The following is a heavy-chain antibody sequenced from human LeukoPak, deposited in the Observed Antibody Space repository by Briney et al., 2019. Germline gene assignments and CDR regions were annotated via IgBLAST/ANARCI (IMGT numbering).Heavy chain of an antibody. CDR3: ARVGSLDYDILTGYHDY. J-gene: IGHJ4*02. V-gene: IGHV3-30-3*01. CDR1: GFTFSSHA. CDR2: ISYDGSNK. Sequence: PGRSLRLSCAASGFTFSSHAMHWVRQAPGKGLEWVAVISYDGSNKYYADSVKGRFTISRDNSKNTLYLQMNSLRAEDTAVYYCARVGSLDYDILTGYHDYWGQGTLVTVSS. D-gene: IGHD3-9*01.